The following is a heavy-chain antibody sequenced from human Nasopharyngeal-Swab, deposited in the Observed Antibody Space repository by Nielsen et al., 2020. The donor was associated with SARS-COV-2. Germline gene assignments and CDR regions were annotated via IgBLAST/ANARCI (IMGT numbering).Heavy chain of an antibody. CDR2: ISSSSSTI. D-gene: IGHD2-21*02. Sequence: GGSLRLSCVASGFTFSSYGLNWVRQAPGKGLEWVSYISSSSSTIYYADSVKGRFTISRDNAKNSLYLQMNSLRAEDTAVYYCARALPDTYCGGDCYYNWGQGTLVTVSS. J-gene: IGHJ4*02. CDR1: GFTFSSYG. CDR3: ARALPDTYCGGDCYYN. V-gene: IGHV3-48*04.